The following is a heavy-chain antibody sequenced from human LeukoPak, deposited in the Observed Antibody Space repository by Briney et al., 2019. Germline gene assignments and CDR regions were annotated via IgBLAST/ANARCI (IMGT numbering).Heavy chain of an antibody. CDR2: ISTSGSTI. CDR3: ARWAYYYGGSTTLGAFDI. D-gene: IGHD3-22*01. CDR1: GFTFSDYY. Sequence: GGSLRLSCAASGFTFSDYYMSWIRQAPGKGLEWISYISTSGSTIYYADSVKGRFTISRDNAKNSLYLQMNSLRAEDTAVYYCARWAYYYGGSTTLGAFDIWGQGTMVTVSS. J-gene: IGHJ3*02. V-gene: IGHV3-11*01.